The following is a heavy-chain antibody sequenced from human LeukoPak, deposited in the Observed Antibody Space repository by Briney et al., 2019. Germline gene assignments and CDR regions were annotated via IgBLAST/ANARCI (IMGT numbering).Heavy chain of an antibody. CDR3: ARGRTIFGVVIIPYYYYMDV. CDR1: GDSFSGYY. V-gene: IGHV4-59*01. D-gene: IGHD3-3*01. J-gene: IGHJ6*03. Sequence: AETLSLTCAVYGDSFSGYYWSWLRQPPGKGLEWIGYIYYSGSTNYNASLKRRVTISVDTSKNQFSLKLRSVTAAATAVYYCARGRTIFGVVIIPYYYYMDVWGKGTTVTVSS. CDR2: IYYSGST.